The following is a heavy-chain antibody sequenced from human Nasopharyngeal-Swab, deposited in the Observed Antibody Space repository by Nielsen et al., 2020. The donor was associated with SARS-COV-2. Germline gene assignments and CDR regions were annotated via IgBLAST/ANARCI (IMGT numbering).Heavy chain of an antibody. CDR1: GYTFTGDY. V-gene: IGHV1-2*02. J-gene: IGHJ4*02. Sequence: ASVKVSCKASGYTFTGDYMHWVRQAPGQGLEWMGWINPNSGGTNYAQKFQGRVTMTRDTSISTAYMELSRLRSDDTAVYYCARGTTSSWASNYFDYWGQGTLVTVSS. CDR3: ARGTTSSWASNYFDY. D-gene: IGHD6-13*01. CDR2: INPNSGGT.